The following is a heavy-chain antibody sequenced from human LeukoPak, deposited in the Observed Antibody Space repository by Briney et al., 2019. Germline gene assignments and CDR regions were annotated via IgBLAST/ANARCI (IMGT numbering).Heavy chain of an antibody. CDR1: GFTFGDYA. Sequence: GRSLRLSCTASGFTFGDYAMSWVRQAPGKRLEWVSSISSSSSYIYYADSVKGRFTISRDNAKNSLYLQMNSLRAEDTAVNYCASVPRYRIAVADDPNWGQGTLVTVSS. V-gene: IGHV3-21*01. CDR3: ASVPRYRIAVADDPN. CDR2: ISSSSSYI. D-gene: IGHD6-19*01. J-gene: IGHJ4*02.